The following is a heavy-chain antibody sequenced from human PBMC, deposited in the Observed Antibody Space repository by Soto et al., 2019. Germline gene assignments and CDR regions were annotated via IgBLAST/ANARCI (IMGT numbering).Heavy chain of an antibody. D-gene: IGHD3-3*01. Sequence: QVQLVQSGAEVKKPGASVKVSCKASGYIFTSYGISWVRQAPGQGLEWMGWISVNNGDTHYAQKFQGTVTVTTDTSMRPAYMELRSLRSYATGVYYGARGVDLWSGYSSDGGDWFDSCGQGTLVTVSS. CDR1: GYIFTSYG. CDR3: ARGVDLWSGYSSDGGDWFDS. J-gene: IGHJ5*01. CDR2: ISVNNGDT. V-gene: IGHV1-18*01.